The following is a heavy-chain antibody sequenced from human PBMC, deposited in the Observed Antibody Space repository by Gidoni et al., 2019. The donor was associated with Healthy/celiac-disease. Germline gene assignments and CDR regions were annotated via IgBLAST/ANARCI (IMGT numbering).Heavy chain of an antibody. CDR2: INGDGSSA. J-gene: IGHJ4*02. CDR3: ARLGGLEWLLPFDY. V-gene: IGHV3-74*01. Sequence: EVQLVESGGGLVQPGGSLRLSCAASGFTFSSYWMHWVRQGPGKGLVWVSRINGDGSSASYADSVKGRFTISRDNAKNTLYLQMNSLRAEDTAVYYCARLGGLEWLLPFDYWGQGTLVTVSS. CDR1: GFTFSSYW. D-gene: IGHD3-3*01.